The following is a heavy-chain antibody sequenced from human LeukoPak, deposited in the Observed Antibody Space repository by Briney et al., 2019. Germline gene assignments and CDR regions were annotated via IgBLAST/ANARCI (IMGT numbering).Heavy chain of an antibody. D-gene: IGHD3-9*01. CDR3: TRDLMDYDVSTGLHHYYMDV. CDR1: GFTFSNYA. Sequence: GGSLRLSCAASGFTFSNYAMHWVRQAPGKGLEWVAVISYDGTNEYYTDSVKGRFTISRDNAKNTLYLQMNTLRVEDTAVYYCTRDLMDYDVSTGLHHYYMDVWGQGTTVTVSS. V-gene: IGHV3-30*04. CDR2: ISYDGTNE. J-gene: IGHJ6*02.